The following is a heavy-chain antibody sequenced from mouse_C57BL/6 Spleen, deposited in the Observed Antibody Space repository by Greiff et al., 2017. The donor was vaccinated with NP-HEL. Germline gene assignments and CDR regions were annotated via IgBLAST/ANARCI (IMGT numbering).Heavy chain of an antibody. CDR2: IYPGDGDT. CDR1: GYAFSSSW. V-gene: IGHV1-82*01. Sequence: VQLQQSGPELVKPGASVKISCKASGYAFSSSWMNWVKQRPGKGLEWIGRIYPGDGDTNYNGKFKGKATLTADKSSSTAYMQLSSLTSEDSAVYFCARSGGYSNYGFAYWGQGTLVTVSA. D-gene: IGHD2-5*01. J-gene: IGHJ3*01. CDR3: ARSGGYSNYGFAY.